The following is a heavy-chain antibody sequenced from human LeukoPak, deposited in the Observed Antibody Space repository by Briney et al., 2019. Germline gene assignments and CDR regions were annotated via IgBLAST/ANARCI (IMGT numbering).Heavy chain of an antibody. J-gene: IGHJ5*02. CDR3: ARGLKRTIFGVVIPRRYNWFDP. CDR1: GYTFTSYD. Sequence: ASVKVSCKASGYTFTSYDINWVRQATGQGLEWMGWMNLNSGNTGYAQKFQGRVTMTRNTSISTAYMELSSLRSEDTAVYYCARGLKRTIFGVVIPRRYNWFDPWGQGTLVTVSS. V-gene: IGHV1-8*01. CDR2: MNLNSGNT. D-gene: IGHD3-3*01.